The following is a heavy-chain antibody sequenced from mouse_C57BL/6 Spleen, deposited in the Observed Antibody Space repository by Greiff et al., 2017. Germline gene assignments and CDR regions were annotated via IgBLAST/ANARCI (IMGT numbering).Heavy chain of an antibody. D-gene: IGHD1-1*01. CDR1: GYTFTSYW. J-gene: IGHJ2*01. V-gene: IGHV1-64*01. Sequence: QVQLKQPGAELVKPGASVKLSCKASGYTFTSYWMHWVKQRPGQGLEWIGMIHPNSGSTNYNEKFKSKATLTVDKSSSTAYMQLSSLTSEDSAVYYCARDEDGSFHYWGQGTTLTVSS. CDR2: IHPNSGST. CDR3: ARDEDGSFHY.